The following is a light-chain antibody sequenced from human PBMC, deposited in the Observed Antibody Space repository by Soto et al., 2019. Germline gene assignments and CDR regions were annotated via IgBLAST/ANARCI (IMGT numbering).Light chain of an antibody. CDR2: EVN. V-gene: IGLV2-14*01. CDR3: SSYTTSSTLV. J-gene: IGLJ2*01. CDR1: SSDVGGYNY. Sequence: QSALTQPASVSGSLGQSITISCTGTSSDVGGYNYVSWYQQHPGKAPKLMIYEVNHRPSGVSNRFSGSKSGNTASLTISGLQAEDEADYYCSSYTTSSTLVFGGGTKVTVL.